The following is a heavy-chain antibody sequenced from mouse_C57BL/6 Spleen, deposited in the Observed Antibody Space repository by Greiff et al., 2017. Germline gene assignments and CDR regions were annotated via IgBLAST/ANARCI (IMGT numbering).Heavy chain of an antibody. J-gene: IGHJ4*01. CDR1: GFTFTDYY. Sequence: EVMLVESGGGLVQPGGSLSLSCAASGFTFTDYYMSWVRQPPGKALEWLGFIRNKANGYTTEYSASVKGRFTISRDNSQSILYLQMNALRAEDSATYYCARTLLLSYCAMDYWGQGTSVTVSS. V-gene: IGHV7-3*01. CDR2: IRNKANGYTT. CDR3: ARTLLLSYCAMDY. D-gene: IGHD2-10*01.